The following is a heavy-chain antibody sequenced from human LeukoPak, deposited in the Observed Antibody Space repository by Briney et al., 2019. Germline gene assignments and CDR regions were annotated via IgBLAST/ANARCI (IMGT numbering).Heavy chain of an antibody. V-gene: IGHV3-7*01. Sequence: GGSLRLSCAASGFTFCSYWMSWVRQAPGKGLEWVANIKQDGSEKYYVDSVKGRFTISRDNAKNSLYLQMNSLRAEDTAVYYCARDTRHYYDTSGYIRIEGSQDFDYWGQGTLVTVSS. J-gene: IGHJ4*02. CDR3: ARDTRHYYDTSGYIRIEGSQDFDY. CDR1: GFTFCSYW. CDR2: IKQDGSEK. D-gene: IGHD3-22*01.